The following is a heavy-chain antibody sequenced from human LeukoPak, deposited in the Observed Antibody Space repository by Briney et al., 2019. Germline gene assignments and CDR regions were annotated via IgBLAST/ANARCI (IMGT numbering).Heavy chain of an antibody. CDR3: AREGVGYYLDQ. CDR2: IRGSSSYM. CDR1: GFSFSSYS. J-gene: IGHJ4*02. Sequence: GGSLRLSCAGPGFSFSSYSLNWVRQAPGKGLEWVSFIRGSSSYMYYADSVKGRFTISRDNAKNSLYLQMNNLRAEDTAVYYCAREGVGYYLDQWGQGTLVTVSS. D-gene: IGHD2-15*01. V-gene: IGHV3-21*01.